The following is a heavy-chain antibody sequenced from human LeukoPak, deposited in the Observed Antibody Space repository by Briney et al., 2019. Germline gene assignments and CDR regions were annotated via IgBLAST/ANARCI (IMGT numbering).Heavy chain of an antibody. CDR1: GFTFSSYG. CDR2: ISSSGSTI. J-gene: IGHJ2*01. CDR3: ARDFSAPLPL. Sequence: GGSLRLSCAASGFTFSSYGMHWVRQAPGKGLEWVSYISSSGSTIYYANSVKGRFTISRDNARNSLYLQMNSLRDEDTAVYYCARDFSAPLPLWGRGTLVTVSS. D-gene: IGHD3-3*02. V-gene: IGHV3-48*02.